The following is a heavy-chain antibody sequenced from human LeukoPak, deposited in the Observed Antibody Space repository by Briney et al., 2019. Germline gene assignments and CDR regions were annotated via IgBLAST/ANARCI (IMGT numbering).Heavy chain of an antibody. J-gene: IGHJ4*02. D-gene: IGHD3-22*01. CDR3: ARYYDSSGYWSTSHFDY. V-gene: IGHV4-61*01. CDR2: IQYSGST. CDR1: GDSVSGISYY. Sequence: SETLSLTCTVSGDSVSGISYYWSWIRQPPGKGLQYIGYIQYSGSTNYNPSLKSRVTISVDTSKNQFSLKLSSVTAADTAVYYCARYYDSSGYWSTSHFDYWGQGTLVTVSS.